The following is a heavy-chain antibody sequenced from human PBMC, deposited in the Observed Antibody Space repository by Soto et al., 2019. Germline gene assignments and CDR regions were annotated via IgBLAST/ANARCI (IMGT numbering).Heavy chain of an antibody. CDR3: ARGGYSGYDFQEDTAMVTFDY. CDR2: IYYSGST. CDR1: GGSISSGGYY. Sequence: QVQLQESGPGLVKPSQTLSLTCTVSGGSISSGGYYWSWIRQHPGKGLEWIGYIYYSGSTYYNPSRKSRVTISVDTSKNQFSLKLSSVTAADTAVYYCARGGYSGYDFQEDTAMVTFDYWGQGTLVTVSS. J-gene: IGHJ4*02. V-gene: IGHV4-31*03. D-gene: IGHD5-12*01.